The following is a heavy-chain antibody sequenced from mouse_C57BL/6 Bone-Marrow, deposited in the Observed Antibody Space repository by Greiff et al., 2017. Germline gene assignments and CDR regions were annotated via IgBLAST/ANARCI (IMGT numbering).Heavy chain of an antibody. Sequence: VQLQQPGAELVKPGASVKLSCKASGYTFTSYWMHWVKQRPGRGLEWIGRIDPNSGGTKYNEKFKSEATLTVDKPSSTAYMQLSSLTSEDSAVYYCARWRGYYAMDYWGQGTSVTVSS. CDR1: GYTFTSYW. CDR2: IDPNSGGT. V-gene: IGHV1-72*01. J-gene: IGHJ4*01. CDR3: ARWRGYYAMDY.